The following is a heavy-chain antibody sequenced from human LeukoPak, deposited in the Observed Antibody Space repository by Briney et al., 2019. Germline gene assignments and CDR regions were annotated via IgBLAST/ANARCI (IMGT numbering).Heavy chain of an antibody. CDR1: GGTFSSYA. D-gene: IGHD1-1*01. J-gene: IGHJ4*02. Sequence: GSSVKVSCKASGGTFSSYAISWVRQAPGQGLEWMGRIIPILGIANYAQKFQGRVTITADKSTSTAYMELSSLRSEDTAVYYCARVSCAWCNWNDHYYFDYWGQGTLVTVSS. V-gene: IGHV1-69*04. CDR3: ARVSCAWCNWNDHYYFDY. CDR2: IIPILGIA.